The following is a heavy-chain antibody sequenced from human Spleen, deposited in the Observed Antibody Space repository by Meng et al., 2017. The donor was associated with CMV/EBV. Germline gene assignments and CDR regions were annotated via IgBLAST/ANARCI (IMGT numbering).Heavy chain of an antibody. V-gene: IGHV4-59*01. CDR1: GDSISSYY. Sequence: QVQLQESGPGLVKPSETLSISCTVSGDSISSYYWSWIRQPPGKGLEWIGYIYYSGSTNYNPSLRSRVTISQDTSKKQFSLKLSSVTAADTAVYYCARAQSSGYHDYWGQGTLVTVSS. CDR3: ARAQSSGYHDY. CDR2: IYYSGST. J-gene: IGHJ4*02. D-gene: IGHD3-22*01.